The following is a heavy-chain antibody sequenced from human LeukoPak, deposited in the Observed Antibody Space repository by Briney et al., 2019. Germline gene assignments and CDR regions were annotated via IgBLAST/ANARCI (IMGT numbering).Heavy chain of an antibody. CDR1: GDSISSYY. V-gene: IGHV4-59*08. CDR2: IYYSGST. J-gene: IGHJ4*02. CDR3: ARTHPYYDSSGSLDY. Sequence: SETLSLTCTVSGDSISSYYWSWIRQSPGKGLEWIGYIYYSGSTNYNPSLKSRVTISVDTSKNQFSLNLSSVTAADTAVYYCARTHPYYDSSGSLDYWGQGTLVTVS. D-gene: IGHD3-22*01.